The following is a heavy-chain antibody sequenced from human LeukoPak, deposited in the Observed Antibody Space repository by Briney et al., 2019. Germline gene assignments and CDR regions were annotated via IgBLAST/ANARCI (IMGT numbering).Heavy chain of an antibody. J-gene: IGHJ4*02. D-gene: IGHD3-22*01. CDR2: VGHEDGTT. V-gene: IGHV1-24*01. CDR1: AFTLSKIS. CDR3: ATGAIVIDY. Sequence: ASVKVSRKVSAFTLSKISIDWVRQAAGKGLEWMGRVGHEDGTTVHAQKFQGRFNMTVDTATDTAYMEMSSLTSEDTAIYYCATGAIVIDYSGQGSLVTVSS.